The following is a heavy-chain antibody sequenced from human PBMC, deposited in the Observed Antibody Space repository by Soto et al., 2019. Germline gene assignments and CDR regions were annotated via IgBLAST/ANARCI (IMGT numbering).Heavy chain of an antibody. Sequence: GGSLRLSCAASGFTFSSYGMHWVRQAPGKGLEWVAVISYDGSNKYYADSVKGRFTISRDNSKNTLYLQMNSLRAEDTAVYYCANLGDYDSSGYTRGAFDYWGQGTLVTVSS. CDR1: GFTFSSYG. CDR2: ISYDGSNK. V-gene: IGHV3-30*18. CDR3: ANLGDYDSSGYTRGAFDY. J-gene: IGHJ4*02. D-gene: IGHD3-22*01.